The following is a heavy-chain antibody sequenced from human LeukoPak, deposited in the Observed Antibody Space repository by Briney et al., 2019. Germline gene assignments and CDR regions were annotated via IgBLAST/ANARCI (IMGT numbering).Heavy chain of an antibody. CDR3: ARGEERDFGY. J-gene: IGHJ4*02. V-gene: IGHV4-61*02. Sequence: SETLSLTCTVSGGSISSGSYYWSWIRQPAGKGLEWIGRIYASGSTNYNPSLKSRVTISVDTSKNQFSLKLCSVTAADTAVYYCARGEERDFGYWGQGTLVTVSS. CDR1: GGSISSGSYY. CDR2: IYASGST.